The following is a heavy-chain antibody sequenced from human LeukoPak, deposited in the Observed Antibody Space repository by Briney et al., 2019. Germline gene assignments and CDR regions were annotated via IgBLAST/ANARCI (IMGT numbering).Heavy chain of an antibody. V-gene: IGHV7-4-1*02. J-gene: IGHJ5*01. Sequence: GASVKVSCKASGYIFTNYAMNWMRQAPGQGLEWMGWITTSTGNPTYAQGVTGRFVFSSDTSVSTAYLQISSLRAEDTAVYYCARDPYAPPSSDLQRFDSWGQGTLVTVS. D-gene: IGHD6-19*01. CDR3: ARDPYAPPSSDLQRFDS. CDR2: ITTSTGNP. CDR1: GYIFTNYA.